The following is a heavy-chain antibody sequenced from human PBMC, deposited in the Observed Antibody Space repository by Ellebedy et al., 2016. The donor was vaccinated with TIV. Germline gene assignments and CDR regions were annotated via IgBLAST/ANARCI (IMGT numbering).Heavy chain of an antibody. D-gene: IGHD6-13*01. J-gene: IGHJ4*02. Sequence: GESLKISCAASGFSVSGYGLHWVRQAPGKGLEWLALILYDGSYKYYADSVKGRFTISRDNAKNSLYLQMNSLRADDTALYYCARDAASGKTDYWGQGTLVTVSS. CDR2: ILYDGSYK. V-gene: IGHV3-33*01. CDR3: ARDAASGKTDY. CDR1: GFSVSGYG.